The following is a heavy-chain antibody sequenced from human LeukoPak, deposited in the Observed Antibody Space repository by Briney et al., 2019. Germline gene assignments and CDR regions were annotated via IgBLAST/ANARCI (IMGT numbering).Heavy chain of an antibody. J-gene: IGHJ4*02. V-gene: IGHV3-64D*06. CDR1: GFTFSSYA. CDR3: GKGGIYSSGWERDYDY. D-gene: IGHD6-19*01. CDR2: ISSNGGST. Sequence: PGGSLRLSCSASGFTFSSYAMHWVRQAPGKGLEYVSAISSNGGSTYYADSVKGRFTISRDNSKNTLYLQMSSLRAEDTAVYYCGKGGIYSSGWERDYDYWGQGTLVTVSS.